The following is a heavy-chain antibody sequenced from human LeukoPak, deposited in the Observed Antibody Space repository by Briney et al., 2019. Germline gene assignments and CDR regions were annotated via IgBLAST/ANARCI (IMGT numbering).Heavy chain of an antibody. CDR2: IYHSGST. J-gene: IGHJ4*02. Sequence: KPSETLSLTCAASGYSISSGYYWGWIRQPPGKGLEWIGSIYHSGSTYYNPSLKSRVTISVDTSKNQFSLKLSSVTAADTAVYYCASPVFLGYWGQGTLVTVSS. V-gene: IGHV4-38-2*01. CDR1: GYSISSGYY. CDR3: ASPVFLGY. D-gene: IGHD3-3*01.